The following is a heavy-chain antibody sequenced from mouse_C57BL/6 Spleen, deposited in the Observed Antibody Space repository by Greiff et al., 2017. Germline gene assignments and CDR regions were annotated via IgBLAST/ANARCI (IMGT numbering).Heavy chain of an antibody. D-gene: IGHD2-3*01. J-gene: IGHJ1*03. CDR1: GYTFTSYW. V-gene: IGHV1-69*01. Sequence: VQLQQPGAELVMPGASVKLSCKASGYTFTSYWMHWVKQRPGQGLEWIGEIDPSDGYTNYNQQFKGKSTLTVDKSSSTAYMQLSSLTSEDSAVYDCARGRMVTASYWYFDDWGKGTTVTVSA. CDR2: IDPSDGYT. CDR3: ARGRMVTASYWYFDD.